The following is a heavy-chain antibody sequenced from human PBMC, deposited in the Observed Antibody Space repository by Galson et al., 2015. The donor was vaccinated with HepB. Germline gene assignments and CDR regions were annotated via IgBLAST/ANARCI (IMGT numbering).Heavy chain of an antibody. CDR3: AKYPSSIYYYDY. Sequence: SLRLSCAASGFTFSNYAMGWVRQAPGKGLEWVSGISSTSSDTYYADSVKGRFTISRDNSKSTLYLQMNSLRAEDTAVYYCAKYPSSIYYYDYWGQGTLVTVSS. CDR1: GFTFSNYA. V-gene: IGHV3-23*01. J-gene: IGHJ4*02. CDR2: ISSTSSDT.